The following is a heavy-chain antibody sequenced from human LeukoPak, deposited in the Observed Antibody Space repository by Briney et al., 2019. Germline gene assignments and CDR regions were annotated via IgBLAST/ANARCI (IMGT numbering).Heavy chain of an antibody. CDR1: GGSISSYY. CDR3: ARAPYYYDSSGFDY. D-gene: IGHD3-22*01. Sequence: SETLSLTCTVSGGSISSYYWSWIRQPPGKGLEWIGYIYYSGSTNYNPSLKSRVTISVDTSKNQFSLKLSSVTAADTAVYYCARAPYYYDSSGFDYLGQGTLVTVSS. V-gene: IGHV4-59*01. J-gene: IGHJ4*02. CDR2: IYYSGST.